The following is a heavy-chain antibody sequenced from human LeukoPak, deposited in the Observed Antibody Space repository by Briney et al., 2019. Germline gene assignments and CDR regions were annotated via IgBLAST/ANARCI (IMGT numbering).Heavy chain of an antibody. V-gene: IGHV3-74*01. Sequence: GGSLRLSCAASGFTFSSYWMHWVRQAPGKGLVWVSRINSDGSSTSYADSVKGRFTISRDNAKNTLYLQMNSLRAEDTAVYYCARVPMVRGVMGYYYGMDVWGQGTTVTVSS. CDR2: INSDGSST. CDR1: GFTFSSYW. J-gene: IGHJ6*02. D-gene: IGHD3-10*01. CDR3: ARVPMVRGVMGYYYGMDV.